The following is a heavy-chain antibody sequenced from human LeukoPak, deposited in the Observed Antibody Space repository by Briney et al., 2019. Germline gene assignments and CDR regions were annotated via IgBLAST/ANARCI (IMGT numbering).Heavy chain of an antibody. D-gene: IGHD2-15*01. CDR1: GFTFSDYY. J-gene: IGHJ4*02. CDR2: ISGSGHTI. CDR3: ASGSGGSYYFDY. V-gene: IGHV3-11*01. Sequence: PGGSLRLSCAASGFTFSDYYMSWIRQAPGKGLEWVSNISGSGHTIYYADSVKGRFTISRDNAKNSLYLQMISLRAEDTAVYYCASGSGGSYYFDYWGQGTLVTFSS.